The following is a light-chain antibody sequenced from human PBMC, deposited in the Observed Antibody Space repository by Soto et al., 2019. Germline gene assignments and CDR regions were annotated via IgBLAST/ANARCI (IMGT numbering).Light chain of an antibody. CDR1: QSVGRRY. CDR2: DTS. CDR3: QYQGT. V-gene: IGKV3-20*01. J-gene: IGKJ4*01. Sequence: IVLTQSPGTLSLSPGERATLSCRASQSVGRRYLAWYQQKPGQAPMLLIYDTSGRASDIPDSFSGSGSWTDFTLTISRLVPEDFAVYYCQYQGTFGGATEVE.